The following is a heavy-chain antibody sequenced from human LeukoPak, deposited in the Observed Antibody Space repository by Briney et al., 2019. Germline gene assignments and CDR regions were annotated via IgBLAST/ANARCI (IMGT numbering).Heavy chain of an antibody. V-gene: IGHV1-8*02. J-gene: IGHJ5*02. D-gene: IGHD6-19*01. CDR2: MNPNSGNT. CDR1: GYTFTSYD. CDR3: ARDHGSPYSSGWYIGQNWFDP. Sequence: ASVKVSCKASGYTFTSYDINWVRQATGQGLEWMGWMNPNSGNTGYAQKFQGRVTMTRNTSISTAYMELSSLRSEDTAVYYCARDHGSPYSSGWYIGQNWFDPWGQGTLVTVSS.